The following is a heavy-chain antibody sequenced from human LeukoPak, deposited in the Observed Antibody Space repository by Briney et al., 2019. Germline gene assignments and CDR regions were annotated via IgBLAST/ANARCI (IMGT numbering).Heavy chain of an antibody. J-gene: IGHJ4*02. CDR3: ARHYGP. Sequence: SETLSLTCTVSGGSISTSYYYWGWIRQPPGKGLEWIGNIHNSESTYYNPSLKSRVTISVDTSKNQFSLKLSSVTAADTDVYYCARHYGPWGQGTLVTVSS. CDR1: GGSISTSYYY. D-gene: IGHD3-10*01. CDR2: IHNSEST. V-gene: IGHV4-39*01.